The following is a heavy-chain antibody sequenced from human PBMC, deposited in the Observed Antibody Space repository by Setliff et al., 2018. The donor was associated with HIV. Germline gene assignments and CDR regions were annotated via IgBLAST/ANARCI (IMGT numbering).Heavy chain of an antibody. Sequence: SETLSLTCTVSGGSISSSSYYWGWIRQPPGKGLEWIGSIYYSGSTYYNPSLKSRVTISVDTSKNQFSLKLSSVTAADTAVYYCARGSIWYPIDYWGQGTLVTVS. CDR1: GGSISSSSYY. J-gene: IGHJ4*02. V-gene: IGHV4-39*07. CDR3: ARGSIWYPIDY. CDR2: IYYSGST. D-gene: IGHD2-8*01.